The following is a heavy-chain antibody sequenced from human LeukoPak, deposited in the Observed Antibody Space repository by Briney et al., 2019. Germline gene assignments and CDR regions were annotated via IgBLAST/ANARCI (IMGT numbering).Heavy chain of an antibody. CDR3: AREDVGVTMAD. J-gene: IGHJ4*02. Sequence: SQTLSLTCAISGGSVSSNSAGWNWIRQSPSRGLEWLGRTYCRSKWYNDYAVSVKGRITINANTSKNQFSNNLNAETPEDTTVYKQAREDVGVTMADWGQGTLVTVSS. CDR2: TYCRSKWYN. D-gene: IGHD1-26*01. CDR1: GGSVSSNSAG. V-gene: IGHV6-1*01.